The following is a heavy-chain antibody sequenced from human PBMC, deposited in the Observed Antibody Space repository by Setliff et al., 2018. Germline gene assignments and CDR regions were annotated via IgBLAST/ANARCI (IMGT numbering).Heavy chain of an antibody. CDR1: VGTFSSYA. CDR2: INPNSGGT. J-gene: IGHJ6*02. D-gene: IGHD3-22*01. V-gene: IGHV1-2*04. CDR3: ARVRSSGSKGMGV. Sequence: ASVKVSCKASVGTFSSYAISWVRQAPGQGLEWMGWINPNSGGTNYAQKFQGWVTMTRETSISTDYMELSRLRSDDTAVYYCARVRSSGSKGMGVWGQGTKVTVSS.